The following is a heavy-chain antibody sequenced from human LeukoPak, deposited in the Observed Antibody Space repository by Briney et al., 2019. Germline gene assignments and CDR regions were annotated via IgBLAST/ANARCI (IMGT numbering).Heavy chain of an antibody. D-gene: IGHD3-10*01. J-gene: IGHJ3*02. CDR2: IYYSGST. CDR1: GGSFSGYY. V-gene: IGHV4-59*08. CDR3: ASQITIDAFDI. Sequence: PSETLSLTCAVYGGSFSGYYWSWIRQPPGKGLEWIGYIYYSGSTNYNPSLKSRVTISVDTSKNQFSLKLSSVTAADTAVYYCASQITIDAFDIWGQGTMVTVSS.